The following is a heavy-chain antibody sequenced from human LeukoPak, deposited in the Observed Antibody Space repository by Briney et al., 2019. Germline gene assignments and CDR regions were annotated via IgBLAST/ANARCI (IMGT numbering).Heavy chain of an antibody. CDR2: ISFDGKVQ. D-gene: IGHD3-10*01. V-gene: IGHV3-30*18. Sequence: PGGSLRLSCAASGFIFSRYGMHWVRQAPGKGLDWVAVISFDGKVQYYADSVKGRFSISRDNSRNILYLQMNSLGTEDTALYYCAKDLSGSYYNGIDYWGQGTLVTVSS. J-gene: IGHJ4*02. CDR1: GFIFSRYG. CDR3: AKDLSGSYYNGIDY.